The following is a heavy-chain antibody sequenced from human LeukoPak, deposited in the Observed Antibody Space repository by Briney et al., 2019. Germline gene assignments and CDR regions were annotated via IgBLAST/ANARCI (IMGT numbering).Heavy chain of an antibody. CDR3: ARGLGVRGVILTYFDS. CDR1: AASFSSGDFS. D-gene: IGHD3-10*01. V-gene: IGHV4-30-2*01. CDR2: IYRSGAT. Sequence: PSETLSLTCAFSAASFSSGDFSWSWIRQPPGKGLEWIGYIYRSGATYYNPSLKSRVTVSVDRSKNQFSLKLSSVTAADTAVYYCARGLGVRGVILTYFDSWGQGNLVTVSS. J-gene: IGHJ4*02.